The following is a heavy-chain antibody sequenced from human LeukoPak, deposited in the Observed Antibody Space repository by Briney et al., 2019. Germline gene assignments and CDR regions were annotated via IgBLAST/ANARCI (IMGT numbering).Heavy chain of an antibody. CDR2: DGGSGGSV. CDR1: GFSISTYA. D-gene: IGHD5-18*01. CDR3: VGVRYNYGLSAY. V-gene: IGHV3-23*01. J-gene: IGHJ4*02. Sequence: PGGSLRLSCAASGFSISTYATSWVRQAPGKGLEWVSTDGGSGGSVYYADSVKGRSTISRDNSKSTLYLQMNNLGADDTAIYYCVGVRYNYGLSAYWGQGTLVIVSS.